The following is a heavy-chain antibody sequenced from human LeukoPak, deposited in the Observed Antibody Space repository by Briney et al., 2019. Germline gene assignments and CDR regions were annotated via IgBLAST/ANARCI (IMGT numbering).Heavy chain of an antibody. CDR1: GFTFSSYA. V-gene: IGHV3-30*04. CDR3: ARGAYGYNY. Sequence: GGSLRLSCSASGFTFSSYAMHWVRQAPGKGLEWVAVISYDGSNKYYADSVKGRFTISRDNSKNTLYLQMNSLRAEDTAVYYCARGAYGYNYWGQGTLVTVSS. D-gene: IGHD5-24*01. CDR2: ISYDGSNK. J-gene: IGHJ4*02.